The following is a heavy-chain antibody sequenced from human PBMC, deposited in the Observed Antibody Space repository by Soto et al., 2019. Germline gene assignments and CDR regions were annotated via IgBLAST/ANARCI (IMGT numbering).Heavy chain of an antibody. J-gene: IGHJ4*02. Sequence: QVHLVQSGAEVKKPGASVKVSCKASGYTFTSYGITWVRQAPGQGLEWMGWISAHNGNTDYAQKLQGRVIVTRDTSTTTAYMELRSLRSDDTAVYYCARGSYGDYWGQGALVTVSS. V-gene: IGHV1-18*01. CDR1: GYTFTSYG. D-gene: IGHD1-26*01. CDR2: ISAHNGNT. CDR3: ARGSYGDY.